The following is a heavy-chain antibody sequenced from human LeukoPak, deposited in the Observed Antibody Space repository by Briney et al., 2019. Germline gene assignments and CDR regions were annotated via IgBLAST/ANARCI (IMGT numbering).Heavy chain of an antibody. J-gene: IGHJ6*03. Sequence: GGSLRLSCAASGFTFSSYSMNWVRQAPGKGLEWVSSISSSSSYIYYADSVKGRFTISRDNAKNSLYLQMNSLRAEDTAVYYCARAPVVTAFYYYYYYYMDVWGKGTTVTISS. CDR3: ARAPVVTAFYYYYYYYMDV. V-gene: IGHV3-21*01. CDR1: GFTFSSYS. CDR2: ISSSSSYI. D-gene: IGHD2-21*02.